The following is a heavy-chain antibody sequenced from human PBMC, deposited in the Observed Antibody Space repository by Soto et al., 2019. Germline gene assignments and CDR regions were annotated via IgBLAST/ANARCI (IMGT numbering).Heavy chain of an antibody. V-gene: IGHV3-9*01. D-gene: IGHD6-13*01. CDR1: GFTVDDYG. J-gene: IGHJ6*02. CDR3: AKDMRGGSSSSRYYYGLDV. Sequence: LRFSFASCGFTVDDYGMHWIRQSPGKGLEWVSGFSWNSGTIVYADSVKGRFTISRDDAKNSLYLQMISLRGEDTALYYCAKDMRGGSSSSRYYYGLDVWGQ. CDR2: FSWNSGTI.